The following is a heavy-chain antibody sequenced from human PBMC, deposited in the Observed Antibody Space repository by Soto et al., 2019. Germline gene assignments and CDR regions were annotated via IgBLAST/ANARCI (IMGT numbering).Heavy chain of an antibody. CDR3: ANHYGAATSYNCYYGIDV. CDR1: GYTRTELS. V-gene: IGHV1-24*01. CDR2: FDPEDGET. J-gene: IGHJ6*02. D-gene: IGHD4-17*01. Sequence: QGQLVQSGAEVKKPGASVKVSCKVSGYTRTELSMHWVRQAPGKGLEGMGGFDPEDGETIYAQKLQGRVTMTEDTSTDTAYMERSSLGAEDTAVYYCANHYGAATSYNCYYGIDVWGQGTTVTVSS.